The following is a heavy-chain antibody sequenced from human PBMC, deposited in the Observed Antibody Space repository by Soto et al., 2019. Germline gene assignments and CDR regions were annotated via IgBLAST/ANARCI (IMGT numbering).Heavy chain of an antibody. CDR3: ARDGSTSWYSYDYHGMDV. J-gene: IGHJ6*02. Sequence: EVQLVESGGGLVQPGGSLRLSCAASGFTFRTYWLSWVRQVPGKGLEWVANINLDGSEKNYVDSVKGRFTISRDNARNLLYLQMSSLRAEDTALYYCARDGSTSWYSYDYHGMDVWGQGTTVTVPS. D-gene: IGHD5-18*01. CDR2: INLDGSEK. V-gene: IGHV3-7*05. CDR1: GFTFRTYW.